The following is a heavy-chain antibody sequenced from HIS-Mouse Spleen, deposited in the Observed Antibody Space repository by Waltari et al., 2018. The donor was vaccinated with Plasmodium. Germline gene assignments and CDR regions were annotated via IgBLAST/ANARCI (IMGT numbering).Heavy chain of an antibody. V-gene: IGHV3-9*01. CDR2: ISWNSGSI. D-gene: IGHD6-13*01. CDR1: GFPFDDYA. J-gene: IGHJ4*02. Sequence: EVQLVESGGGWVLPGRSLSLSCAAFGFPFDDYAMHWVRQAPGKGLEWVSGISWNSGSIGYADSVKGRFTISRDNAKNSLYLQMNSLRAEDTALYYCAKDRATAAAYYFDYWGQGTLVTVSS. CDR3: AKDRATAAAYYFDY.